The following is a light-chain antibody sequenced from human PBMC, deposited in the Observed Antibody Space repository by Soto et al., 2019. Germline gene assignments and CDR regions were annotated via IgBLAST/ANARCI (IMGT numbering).Light chain of an antibody. CDR3: LQHNSYPWT. CDR1: QGIGSD. CDR2: TAS. J-gene: IGKJ1*01. V-gene: IGKV1-17*01. Sequence: DIQMTQSPSSLSASVGDRVTVTCRASQGIGSDLGWYQQKPGKAPKRLIYTASRLLSGVPSRFSGSGSGTEFTLPISSLQPEDFATYYCLQHNSYPWTFGQGTKVEIK.